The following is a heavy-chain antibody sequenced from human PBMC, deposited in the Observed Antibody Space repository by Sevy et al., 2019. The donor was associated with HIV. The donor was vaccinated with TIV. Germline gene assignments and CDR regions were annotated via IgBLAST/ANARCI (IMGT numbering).Heavy chain of an antibody. CDR1: GGSFSGYY. D-gene: IGHD3-10*01. V-gene: IGHV4-34*01. CDR3: AGGGAGGVMASGSYYDRKRGYFDY. CDR2: INHSGST. J-gene: IGHJ4*02. Sequence: SETLSLTCAVYGGSFSGYYWSWIRQPPGKGLEWIGEINHSGSTNYNPSLKSRVTISVDTSKNQFSLKLSSVTAADTAVYYCAGGGAGGVMASGSYYDRKRGYFDYWGQGTLVTVSS.